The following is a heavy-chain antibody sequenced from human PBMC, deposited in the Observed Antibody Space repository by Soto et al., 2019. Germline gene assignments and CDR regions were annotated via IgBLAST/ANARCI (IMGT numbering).Heavy chain of an antibody. D-gene: IGHD2-15*01. CDR1: GFTFSNYW. V-gene: IGHV3-7*01. Sequence: GGSLRLSCAASGFTFSNYWMTWVRQAPGKGLEWVANIKEDGSEKHYVDSVKGRFTISRDNAMDSLYLQMNSLRVEDTAVYFCSRDVVVGAKALNYWCQGALVTVSS. J-gene: IGHJ4*02. CDR3: SRDVVVGAKALNY. CDR2: IKEDGSEK.